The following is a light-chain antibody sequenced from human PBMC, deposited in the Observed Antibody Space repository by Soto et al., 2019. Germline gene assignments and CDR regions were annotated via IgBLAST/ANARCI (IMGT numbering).Light chain of an antibody. CDR1: QSLLHSNGYNY. V-gene: IGKV2-28*01. CDR2: LGS. CDR3: QQYSSSPRT. Sequence: DIVMTQSPLSLPVTPGEPASISCRSSQSLLHSNGYNYLDWYMQKPGQSPHLLIYLGSNRASGVPDRFSGSGSGTDFSLTISRLEPEDFAVYHCQQYSSSPRTFGQGTRLEI. J-gene: IGKJ5*01.